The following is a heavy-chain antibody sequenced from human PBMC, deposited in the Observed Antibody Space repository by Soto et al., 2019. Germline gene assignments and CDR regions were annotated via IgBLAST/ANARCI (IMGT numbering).Heavy chain of an antibody. CDR2: INPSGGST. J-gene: IGHJ6*02. Sequence: ASVKVSCKASGYTFTSYYMHWVRQAPGQGLEWMGIINPSGGSTSYAQKFQGRVTMTRDTSTSTVYMELSSLRSEDTAVYYCARGLGGIYYYYGMDVWGQGTTVTVSS. CDR3: ARGLGGIYYYYGMDV. D-gene: IGHD2-15*01. V-gene: IGHV1-46*01. CDR1: GYTFTSYY.